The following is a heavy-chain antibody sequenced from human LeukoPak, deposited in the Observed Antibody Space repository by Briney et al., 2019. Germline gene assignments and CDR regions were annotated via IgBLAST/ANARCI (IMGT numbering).Heavy chain of an antibody. D-gene: IGHD1-26*01. CDR1: GFTFGDYA. CDR3: TRVRRSGSYLGNYYYGMDV. J-gene: IGHJ6*02. Sequence: GGSLRLSCTASGFTFGDYAMSWFRQAPGKGLEWVGFIRSKAYGGTTEYAASVKGRFTISRDDSKSIAYLQMNSLKTEDTAVYYCTRVRRSGSYLGNYYYGMDVWGQGTTVTVSS. CDR2: IRSKAYGGTT. V-gene: IGHV3-49*03.